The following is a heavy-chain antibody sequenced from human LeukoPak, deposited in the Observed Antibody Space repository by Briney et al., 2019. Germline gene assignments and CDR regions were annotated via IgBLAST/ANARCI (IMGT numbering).Heavy chain of an antibody. Sequence: PGGSLRLSCAASGFTFSTYWMTWVRQAPGKGLEWVANIKQDGSEKYYVDSVKGRFTISRDNAKNSLYLQMNSLTAEDTAVYYCASAGPAKYSSSSRVDYWGQGTLVTVSS. CDR1: GFTFSTYW. CDR3: ASAGPAKYSSSSRVDY. D-gene: IGHD6-6*01. J-gene: IGHJ4*02. CDR2: IKQDGSEK. V-gene: IGHV3-7*01.